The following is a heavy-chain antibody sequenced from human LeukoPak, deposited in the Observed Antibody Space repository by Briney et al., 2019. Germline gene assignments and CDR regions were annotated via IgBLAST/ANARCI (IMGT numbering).Heavy chain of an antibody. CDR1: GFTFSSYA. CDR2: ISGSGGST. D-gene: IGHD6-13*01. J-gene: IGHJ6*02. Sequence: PGGSLRLSCAASGFTFSSYAMSWVRQAPGKGLEWVSAISGSGGSTYYADSVKGRFTISRDNSKNTLYLQMNSLRAEDTAVYYCASVSSSWQYYYYYYGMDVWGQGTTVTVSS. CDR3: ASVSSSWQYYYYYYGMDV. V-gene: IGHV3-23*01.